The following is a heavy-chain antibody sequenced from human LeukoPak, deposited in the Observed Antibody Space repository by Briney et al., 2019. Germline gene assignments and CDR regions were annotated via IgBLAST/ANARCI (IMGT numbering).Heavy chain of an antibody. CDR3: AKELYYYDSSGSFDY. J-gene: IGHJ4*02. V-gene: IGHV3-23*01. D-gene: IGHD3-22*01. Sequence: GGSLRLSCAASGFAFSSHAMSWVRQAPGKGLEWVSGIGVGGGDTYYADSVKGRSTISRDNSKNTLYLQMNSLRAEDTAVYYCAKELYYYDSSGSFDYWGQGTLVAVSS. CDR1: GFAFSSHA. CDR2: IGVGGGDT.